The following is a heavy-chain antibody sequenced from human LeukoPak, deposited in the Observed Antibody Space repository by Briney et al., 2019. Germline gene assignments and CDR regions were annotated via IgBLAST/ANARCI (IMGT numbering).Heavy chain of an antibody. CDR1: GFTFSSYD. V-gene: IGHV3-30*02. Sequence: GGSLRLSCAASGFTFSSYDMHWVRQAPGKGLEWVAFIRYDGLNKYYPDSVKGRFTISRDNSKNTLYLQMNSLRAEDMAVYYCARIDIAVASAFILDAFGIWGQGTMVTVSS. CDR2: IRYDGLNK. CDR3: ARIDIAVASAFILDAFGI. D-gene: IGHD2-2*01. J-gene: IGHJ3*02.